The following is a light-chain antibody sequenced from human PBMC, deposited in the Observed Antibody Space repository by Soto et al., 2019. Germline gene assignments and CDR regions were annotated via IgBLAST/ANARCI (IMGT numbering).Light chain of an antibody. CDR1: QGISSY. Sequence: DLQLTQSPSFLSASVGDRVTITCRASQGISSYLAWYQQRPGKAPKLLIYAASTLQRGVPSRFSGSGSGTEFTLTISNLQPEEFATYYCQQLNSYPHTFGQGTKLEIK. CDR3: QQLNSYPHT. V-gene: IGKV1-9*01. J-gene: IGKJ2*01. CDR2: AAS.